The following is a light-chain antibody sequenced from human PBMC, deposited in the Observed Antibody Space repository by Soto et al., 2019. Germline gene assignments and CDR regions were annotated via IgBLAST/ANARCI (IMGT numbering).Light chain of an antibody. V-gene: IGKV3-20*01. CDR3: QQYATSPLT. J-gene: IGKJ4*01. CDR2: GAS. Sequence: EIVLTQSPGTLSLSPGERATLSCRASQSVSSSYLAWYQQKPGQAPRLLIYGASSRATGIPDRFSGSGSGTDFTLTIIRLEPEDFAVYYCQQYATSPLTFGGGTKVEI. CDR1: QSVSSSY.